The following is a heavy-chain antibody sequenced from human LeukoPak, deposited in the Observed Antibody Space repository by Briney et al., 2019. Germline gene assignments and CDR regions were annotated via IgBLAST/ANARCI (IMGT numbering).Heavy chain of an antibody. CDR1: GYTFTSYD. V-gene: IGHV1-8*03. Sequence: GASVKVSCKASGYTFTSYDINWVRQATGQGLEWMGWMNPNSGNTGYAQKFQGRVTITRNTSISTAYMELSSLRSEDTAVYYCARLPKGTYVSFDRWGQGTLVTVSS. CDR3: ARLPKGTYVSFDR. CDR2: MNPNSGNT. D-gene: IGHD3-16*01. J-gene: IGHJ4*02.